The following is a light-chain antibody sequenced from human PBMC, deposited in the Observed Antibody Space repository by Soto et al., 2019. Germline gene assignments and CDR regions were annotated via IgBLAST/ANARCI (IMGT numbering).Light chain of an antibody. J-gene: IGKJ1*01. V-gene: IGKV3-20*01. CDR1: QSVDSSY. CDR2: GTS. CDR3: QHYGSSRT. Sequence: EIVLTQSPGTLSLSPGERATLSCRASQSVDSSYLAWYQQKPGQAPRLLIWGTSNRAGGIPGRFSGSGSGTEFTLTISRLAPEDFAVYYCQHYGSSRTFGQGTKVDIK.